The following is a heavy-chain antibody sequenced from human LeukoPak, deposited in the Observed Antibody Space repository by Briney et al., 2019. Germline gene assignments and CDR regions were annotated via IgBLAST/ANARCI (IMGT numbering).Heavy chain of an antibody. CDR1: GFTFSSYE. V-gene: IGHV3-48*03. D-gene: IGHD2-21*01. Sequence: GRSLRLSCAASGFTFSSYEMNWVRQAPGKGLEWVSYISGSGRTIDYADSVKGRFTISRDNTKNSVYLQMNSLRAEDTAIYFCVRDAVMSPEVLLTAWDYFDCWGQGTLVTVSS. J-gene: IGHJ4*02. CDR2: ISGSGRTI. CDR3: VRDAVMSPEVLLTAWDYFDC.